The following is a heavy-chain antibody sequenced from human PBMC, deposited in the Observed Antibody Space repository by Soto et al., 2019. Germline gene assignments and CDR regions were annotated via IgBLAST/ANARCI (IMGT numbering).Heavy chain of an antibody. CDR1: GFTFSSYG. CDR2: ISYDGSNK. V-gene: IGHV3-30*18. J-gene: IGHJ4*02. D-gene: IGHD3-22*01. CDR3: AKSITMIVVVITLPDY. Sequence: GGSLRLSCAASGFTFSSYGMHWVRQAPGKGLEWVAVISYDGSNKYYADSVKGRFTISRDNSKNTLYLQMNSLRAEDTAVYYCAKSITMIVVVITLPDYWGQGXLVTVYS.